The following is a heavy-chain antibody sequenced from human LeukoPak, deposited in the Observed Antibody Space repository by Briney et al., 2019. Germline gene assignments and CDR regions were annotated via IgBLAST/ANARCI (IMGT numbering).Heavy chain of an antibody. J-gene: IGHJ4*02. V-gene: IGHV3-11*01. Sequence: GGALRVSCVHSLFTFRDYYLSWLRQAPGGGLQWVAYMGSSGHTLYNADSVKGRFTISRDTAQNSLYLQMNSLRADDTAVYYSARGGAVDYYNNLDYFDYWGQGTLVNVSS. CDR3: ARGGAVDYYNNLDYFDY. CDR2: MGSSGHTL. D-gene: IGHD3-22*01. CDR1: LFTFRDYY.